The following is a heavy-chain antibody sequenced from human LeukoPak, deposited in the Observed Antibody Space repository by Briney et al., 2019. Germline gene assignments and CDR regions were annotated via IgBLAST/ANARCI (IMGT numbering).Heavy chain of an antibody. Sequence: GGSLRLSCAASGFTFSLYGMYWVRQAPGKGLEWVSAISDSGGSTYYADSVKGRFTISRDNSKNTLYLQMNSLRAEDTAVYYCAKVVGMAVAGYFDYWGRGTLVTFSS. CDR2: ISDSGGST. J-gene: IGHJ4*02. D-gene: IGHD6-19*01. CDR1: GFTFSLYG. CDR3: AKVVGMAVAGYFDY. V-gene: IGHV3-23*01.